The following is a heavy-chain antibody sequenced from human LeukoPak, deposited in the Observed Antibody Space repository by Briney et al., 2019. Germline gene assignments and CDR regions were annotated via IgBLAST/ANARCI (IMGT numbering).Heavy chain of an antibody. CDR1: GFTFSSYE. D-gene: IGHD3-16*01. CDR3: ARGGNYGWNWFDP. J-gene: IGHJ5*02. Sequence: GGSLRLSCEASGFTFSSYEMNWVRQAPGKGLEWVSYISDSGSPIYYADSVKGRFTISRDNAKNSLYLQMNSLRAEDTAVYYCARGGNYGWNWFDPWGQGTLVTVSS. CDR2: ISDSGSPI. V-gene: IGHV3-48*03.